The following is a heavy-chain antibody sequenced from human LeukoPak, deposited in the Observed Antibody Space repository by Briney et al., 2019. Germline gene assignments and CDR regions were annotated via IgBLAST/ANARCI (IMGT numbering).Heavy chain of an antibody. CDR1: GFTFSTFH. V-gene: IGHV3-48*01. CDR3: VRDFTWSLES. D-gene: IGHD1-1*01. Sequence: PGGSLRLSCTASGFTFSTFHMHWVRQAPGKGLEWVSYINYHSQPTYYADSVMGRFTISRHNAKSSLYLQLNDRRAEDTAAYYCVRDFTWSLESWGQGTPVTVSS. J-gene: IGHJ5*02. CDR2: INYHSQPT.